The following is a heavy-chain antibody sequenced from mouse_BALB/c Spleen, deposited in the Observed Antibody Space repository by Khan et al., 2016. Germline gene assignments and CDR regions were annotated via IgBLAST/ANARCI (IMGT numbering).Heavy chain of an antibody. Sequence: EVQLQESGAGLVQPGGSLKLSCAASGFDFSRYWMSWVRQAPGTGLEWIGEINPDSNSVNYTPSLKDKFIISRDNAKNTLYLQMSEVRSEDTALYYCARQYYDYAMDYWSQGTSVTVSS. CDR1: GFDFSRYW. D-gene: IGHD1-1*02. CDR2: INPDSNSV. J-gene: IGHJ4*01. CDR3: ARQYYDYAMDY. V-gene: IGHV4-1*02.